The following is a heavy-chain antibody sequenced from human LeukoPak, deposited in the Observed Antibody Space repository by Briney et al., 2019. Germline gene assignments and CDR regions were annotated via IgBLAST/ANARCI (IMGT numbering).Heavy chain of an antibody. CDR1: GFMFSSNW. V-gene: IGHV3-15*01. D-gene: IGHD3-10*01. CDR2: IKSKTDGGTT. CDR3: TILLWFGVGNYFDY. J-gene: IGHJ4*02. Sequence: PGGSLRLSCAASGFMFSSNWMSWVRQAPGKGLEWVGRIKSKTDGGTTDYAAPVKGRFTISRDDSKNTLYLQMNSLKTEDTAVYYCTILLWFGVGNYFDYWGQGTLVTVSS.